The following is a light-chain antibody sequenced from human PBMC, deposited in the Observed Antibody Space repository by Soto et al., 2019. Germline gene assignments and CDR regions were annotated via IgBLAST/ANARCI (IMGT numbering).Light chain of an antibody. Sequence: QSVLTQPPSVSGAPGQGVTISCTGSGSNNGAGYEVHWYQHLPGTAPKLLIYGDINRPSGVPDRFSGSTSGTSASLAITGLQAEDEADYYCQSYDSSLRGSVFGGGTKLTVL. J-gene: IGLJ3*02. V-gene: IGLV1-40*01. CDR3: QSYDSSLRGSV. CDR2: GDI. CDR1: GSNNGAGYE.